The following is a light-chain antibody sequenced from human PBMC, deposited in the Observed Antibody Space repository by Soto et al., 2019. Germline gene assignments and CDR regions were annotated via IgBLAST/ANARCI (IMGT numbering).Light chain of an antibody. CDR3: QQYGSSQYT. CDR2: VAS. Sequence: EIVLTQSPATLSLSPGERATLSCRASQSVNNNYLAWYQQKPGQAPRLLIYVASRRATGIPARFSGSGSGTDFTLTISRLEHEDFAVYYCQQYGSSQYTFGQGTKLEIK. J-gene: IGKJ2*01. V-gene: IGKV3-20*01. CDR1: QSVNNNY.